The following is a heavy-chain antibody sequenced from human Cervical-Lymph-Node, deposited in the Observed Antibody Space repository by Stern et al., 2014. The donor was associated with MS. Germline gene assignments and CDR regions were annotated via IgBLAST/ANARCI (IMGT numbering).Heavy chain of an antibody. CDR1: GDSISSGGYY. D-gene: IGHD3-16*01. CDR3: ARATLGGLDWYFDL. Sequence: QVQLVESGPGLVKPSQTLSLTCTVSGDSISSGGYYWSWIRQHPGKGLEWIGYINYSGRTYYKPSLKSRVTISVDTSRNTFSLKLTSVTAADTAVYYCARATLGGLDWYFDLWGRGTQVTASS. V-gene: IGHV4-31*03. CDR2: INYSGRT. J-gene: IGHJ2*01.